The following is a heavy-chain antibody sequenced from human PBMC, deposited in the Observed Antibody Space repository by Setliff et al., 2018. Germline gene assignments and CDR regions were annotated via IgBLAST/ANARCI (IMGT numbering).Heavy chain of an antibody. CDR1: GFTFSNYA. J-gene: IGHJ4*02. Sequence: SLRLSCAASGFTFSNYAMNWVRQAPGKGLEWFSVIYSDGSSTYYGDSVKGRFTISRDNSRNTLYLQMNSLRAEDTAVYYCAKDRPQGVNGRSLDYWGRGARVTVSS. CDR2: IYSDGSST. D-gene: IGHD3-10*01. V-gene: IGHV3-23*03. CDR3: AKDRPQGVNGRSLDY.